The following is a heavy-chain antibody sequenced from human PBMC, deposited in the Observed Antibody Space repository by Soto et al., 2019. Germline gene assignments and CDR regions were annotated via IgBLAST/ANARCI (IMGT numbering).Heavy chain of an antibody. CDR2: IYYSGST. Sequence: QLQLQESGPGLVKPSETLSLTCTVSGGSISSSSYYWGWIRQPPGKGLEWIGSIYYSGSTYYNPSLNGRVTLSVDTSKNPVSLKLSSVTAADTAVYYCASLQMDWFDPWGQGTLVTVSS. CDR3: ASLQMDWFDP. V-gene: IGHV4-39*01. J-gene: IGHJ5*02. D-gene: IGHD1-1*01. CDR1: GGSISSSSYY.